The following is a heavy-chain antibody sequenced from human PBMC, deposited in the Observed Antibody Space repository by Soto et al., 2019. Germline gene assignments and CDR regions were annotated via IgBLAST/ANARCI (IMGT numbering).Heavy chain of an antibody. J-gene: IGHJ4*02. CDR1: GFTFSSYE. CDR2: ISSSGSTI. CDR3: ASGFAIYYFDY. V-gene: IGHV3-48*03. Sequence: EVQLVESGGGLVQPGGSLRLSCAASGFTFSSYEMNWVRQAPGKGLEWVSYISSSGSTIYYADSVKGRFTISRDNAKNSRYLQMNSLRAEDTAVYYCASGFAIYYFDYWGQGTLVTVSS. D-gene: IGHD3-3*01.